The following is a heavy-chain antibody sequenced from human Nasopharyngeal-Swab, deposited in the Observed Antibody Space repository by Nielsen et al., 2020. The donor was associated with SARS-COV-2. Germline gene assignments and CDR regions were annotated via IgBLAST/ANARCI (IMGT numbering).Heavy chain of an antibody. D-gene: IGHD2-15*01. CDR3: ARGQDAYYYMDV. J-gene: IGHJ6*03. CDR1: GGTLNGFH. CDR2: IIDRGSG. V-gene: IGHV4-34*01. Sequence: LRLSCVVFGGTLNGFHWKWIRQTPGKGLGWIGEIIDRGSGNYNTTLRSRVTISAGTSNIQFSLKLNSVTAADTAVYYCARGQDAYYYMDVWGEGTTVTVSS.